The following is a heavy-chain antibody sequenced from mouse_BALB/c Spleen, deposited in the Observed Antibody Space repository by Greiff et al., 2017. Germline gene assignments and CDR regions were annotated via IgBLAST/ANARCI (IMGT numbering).Heavy chain of an antibody. CDR2: ISYSGST. Sequence: EVQRVESGPGLVKPSQSLSLTCTVTGYSITSDYAWNWIRQFPGNKLEWMGYISYSGSTSYNPSLKSRISITRDTSKNQFFLQLNSVTTEDTATYYCARDGSPWFAYWGQGTLVTVSA. D-gene: IGHD1-1*01. J-gene: IGHJ3*01. V-gene: IGHV3-2*02. CDR3: ARDGSPWFAY. CDR1: GYSITSDYA.